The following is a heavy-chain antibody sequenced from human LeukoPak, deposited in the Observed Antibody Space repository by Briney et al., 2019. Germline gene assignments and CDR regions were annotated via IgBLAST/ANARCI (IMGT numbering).Heavy chain of an antibody. CDR3: TRVTGRTNDY. CDR1: GFTVSTNY. J-gene: IGHJ4*02. D-gene: IGHD2-15*01. Sequence: PGGSLRLSCAASGFTVSTNYMSWVRQAPGKGLEWVSVIYSGVSTYYADSVKGRSTISRDNSKNTLYLQMNSLRAEDTAVYYCTRVTGRTNDYWGQGTLVTVSS. CDR2: IYSGVST. V-gene: IGHV3-53*01.